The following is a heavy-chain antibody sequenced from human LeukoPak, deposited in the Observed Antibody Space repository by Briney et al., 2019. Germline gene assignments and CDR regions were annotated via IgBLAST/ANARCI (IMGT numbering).Heavy chain of an antibody. J-gene: IGHJ5*02. CDR2: MIPILGIA. D-gene: IGHD2-21*02. Sequence: SVKVSCKASGGXFSSYAMSWVRQAPGQGLEWMGRMIPILGIANYAQKFQGRVTITADKSTSTAYMELSSLRSEDTAVYYCARETYCGGDCYSELWFDPWGQGTLVTVSS. CDR3: ARETYCGGDCYSELWFDP. CDR1: GGXFSSYA. V-gene: IGHV1-69*04.